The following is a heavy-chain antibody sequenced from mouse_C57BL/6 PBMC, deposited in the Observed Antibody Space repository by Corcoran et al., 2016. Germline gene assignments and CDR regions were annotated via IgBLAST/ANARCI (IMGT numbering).Heavy chain of an antibody. CDR2: INPNNGGT. Sequence: EVQLQQSGPELVKPGASVKISCKASGYTFTDYYMNWVKQSHGKSLEWIGDINPNNGGTSYNQKFKGKATLTVDKSSSTAYMELRSLTSEDSAVYYCAGYYRAYWGQGTLVTVSA. J-gene: IGHJ3*01. CDR1: GYTFTDYY. V-gene: IGHV1-26*01. D-gene: IGHD2-14*01. CDR3: AGYYRAY.